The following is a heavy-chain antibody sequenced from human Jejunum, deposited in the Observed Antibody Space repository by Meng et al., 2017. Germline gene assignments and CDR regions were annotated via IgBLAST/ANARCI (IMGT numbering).Heavy chain of an antibody. CDR1: GYTFTSYG. CDR3: ARDYSGTSYRYSDY. D-gene: IGHD1-26*01. CDR2: ISVYHGNT. V-gene: IGHV1-18*01. Sequence: QVQLVQSGAEVKNPGASVKVSCKTSGYTFTSYGISWVRQAPGQGLEWMGWISVYHGNTNYAQKLQGRVTMTTDTSTSTAYMELGSLRSGDTAVYFCARDYSGTSYRYSDYWGQGTLVTVSS. J-gene: IGHJ4*02.